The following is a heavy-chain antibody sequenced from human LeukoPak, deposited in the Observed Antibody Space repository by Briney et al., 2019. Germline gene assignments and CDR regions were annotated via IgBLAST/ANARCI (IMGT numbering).Heavy chain of an antibody. Sequence: SETLSLTCTVSGGSISSYYWSWIRQPPGKGLEWIGYIYTSGSTNYNPSLKSRVTISVDTSKNQFSLKLSSVTAADTAVYYCARHYGSGSYYGYWGQGTLVTVSS. CDR2: IYTSGST. V-gene: IGHV4-4*09. CDR3: ARHYGSGSYYGY. J-gene: IGHJ4*02. D-gene: IGHD3-10*01. CDR1: GGSISSYY.